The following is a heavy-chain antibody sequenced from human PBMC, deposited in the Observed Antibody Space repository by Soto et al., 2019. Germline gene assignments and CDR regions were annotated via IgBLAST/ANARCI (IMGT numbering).Heavy chain of an antibody. CDR1: GFTFSNYA. V-gene: IGHV3-23*01. J-gene: IGHJ4*02. D-gene: IGHD6-13*01. Sequence: EVQLLESGGGLVQPGGSLRLSCAASGFTFSNYAVTWVRQAPGKGLEWVSTISGSGGSTYYADSVKGRFTISRDNSKNTLYLQMYSLRAEDTAVYYCAKVQGSSWYEIDYWGQGTLVTVSS. CDR2: ISGSGGST. CDR3: AKVQGSSWYEIDY.